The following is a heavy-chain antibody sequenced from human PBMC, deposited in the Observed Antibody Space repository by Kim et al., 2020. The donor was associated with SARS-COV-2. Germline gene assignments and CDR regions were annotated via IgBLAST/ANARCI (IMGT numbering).Heavy chain of an antibody. CDR3: ARNYGDYFLYFDY. V-gene: IGHV4-34*01. Sequence: SETLSLTCAVYGGSFSGYYWSWIRQPPGKGLEWIGEINHSGSTNYNPSLKSRVTISVDTSKNQFSLKLSSVTAADTAVYYCARNYGDYFLYFDYWGQGTLVTVSS. D-gene: IGHD4-17*01. J-gene: IGHJ4*02. CDR2: INHSGST. CDR1: GGSFSGYY.